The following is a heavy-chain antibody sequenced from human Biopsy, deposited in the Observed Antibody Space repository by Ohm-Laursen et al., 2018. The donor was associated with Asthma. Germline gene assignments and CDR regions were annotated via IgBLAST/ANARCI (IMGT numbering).Heavy chain of an antibody. CDR3: ARASVAASSNWFDP. CDR1: GASIKTDDHY. Sequence: PSQTLSLTCPVSGASIKTDDHYWSWLRQPPGKGLEWFGFIHYSGSTSYNPSLKGGVTISVDTSKNQFSLKLSSVTAADTAVYYCARASVAASSNWFDPWGQGTLVTVSS. J-gene: IGHJ5*02. CDR2: IHYSGST. D-gene: IGHD6-19*01. V-gene: IGHV4-30-4*01.